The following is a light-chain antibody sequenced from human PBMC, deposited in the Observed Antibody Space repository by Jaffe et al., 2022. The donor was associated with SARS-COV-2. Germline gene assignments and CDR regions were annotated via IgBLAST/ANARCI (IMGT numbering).Light chain of an antibody. V-gene: IGKV3-11*01. Sequence: EIVLTQSPATLSLSPGERATLSCRASQSITRYLAWYQQKPGQAPRLLIYDASTRATGTPARFSGSGSGTDFTLTISGLEPEDFAVYYCQQRSHWPPSTFGGGTKVEIK. J-gene: IGKJ4*01. CDR3: QQRSHWPPST. CDR2: DAS. CDR1: QSITRY.